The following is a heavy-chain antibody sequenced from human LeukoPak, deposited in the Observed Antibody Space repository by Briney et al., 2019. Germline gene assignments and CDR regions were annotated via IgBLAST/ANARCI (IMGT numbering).Heavy chain of an antibody. V-gene: IGHV3-30*18. D-gene: IGHD2-2*01. J-gene: IGHJ4*02. CDR3: ANSRQLLLRLPFDY. CDR2: ISYDGSNK. CDR1: GFTFSNYG. Sequence: GGSLRLPCAASGFTFSNYGMHWVRQAPGKGLEWVAVISYDGSNKYYADSVKGRFTISRDNSKNTLYLQMSSLRPEDTAVYYCANSRQLLLRLPFDYWGQGTLVTVSS.